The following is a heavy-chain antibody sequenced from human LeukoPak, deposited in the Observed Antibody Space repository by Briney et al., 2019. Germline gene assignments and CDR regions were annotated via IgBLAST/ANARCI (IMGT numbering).Heavy chain of an antibody. V-gene: IGHV3-30*02. D-gene: IGHD6-19*01. CDR3: ARDLTYSGWYHFDC. CDR2: ITYDGSNK. CDR1: GFTFSSYG. J-gene: IGHJ4*02. Sequence: AGGSLRLSCAASGFTFSSYGMHWVRQAPGKGLEWVAFITYDGSNKYYAESVKGRFTISRDDSKNTLYVQMNSLRGEDTAVYHCARDLTYSGWYHFDCWGQGTLVTVSS.